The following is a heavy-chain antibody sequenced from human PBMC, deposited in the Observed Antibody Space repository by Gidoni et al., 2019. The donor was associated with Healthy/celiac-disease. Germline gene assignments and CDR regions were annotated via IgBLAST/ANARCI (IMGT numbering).Heavy chain of an antibody. CDR3: ARDWRQYYYGSGSYYTRNWFDP. J-gene: IGHJ5*02. CDR2: IYTSGST. Sequence: QVQLQESGPGLVKPSETLSLTCTVSGGSIRSYSWSWIRQPAGKVLEWIGRIYTSGSTNYNPSRKSRVTMSVDTSKTQFSLKLSSVTAAATAVYYCARDWRQYYYGSGSYYTRNWFDPWGQGTLVTVSS. D-gene: IGHD3-10*01. CDR1: GGSIRSYS. V-gene: IGHV4-4*07.